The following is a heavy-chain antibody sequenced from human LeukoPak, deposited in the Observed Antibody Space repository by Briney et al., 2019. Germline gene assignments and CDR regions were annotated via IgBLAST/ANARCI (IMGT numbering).Heavy chain of an antibody. CDR1: GYTFTGYY. CDR2: INPNSGGT. Sequence: ASVKVSCKASGYTFTGYYMHWVRQAPGQGLEWMGWINPNSGGTNYAQKFQGRVTMTRDTSISTAYMELSRLRSDDTAVYYCAIIRFLEWSNCYYYGMDVWGQGTTVTVSS. V-gene: IGHV1-2*02. D-gene: IGHD3-3*01. CDR3: AIIRFLEWSNCYYYGMDV. J-gene: IGHJ6*02.